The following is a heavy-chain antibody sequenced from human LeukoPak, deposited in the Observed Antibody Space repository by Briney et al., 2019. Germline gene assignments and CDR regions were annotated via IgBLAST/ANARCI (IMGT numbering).Heavy chain of an antibody. Sequence: GASVTVSFKASGYTFTSFDINWVRQATGQGLEWMGWMNPSSSNTGFAQKFQGRVTMTRDTSTTTAYMELSSLRSEDTAVYYCVRRADNYDSSAYSYWGQGTPVTVSS. CDR1: GYTFTSFD. CDR3: VRRADNYDSSAYSY. D-gene: IGHD3-22*01. CDR2: MNPSSSNT. V-gene: IGHV1-8*01. J-gene: IGHJ4*02.